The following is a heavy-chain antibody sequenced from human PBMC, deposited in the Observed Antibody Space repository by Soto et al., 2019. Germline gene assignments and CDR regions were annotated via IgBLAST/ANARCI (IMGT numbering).Heavy chain of an antibody. Sequence: SETLALTCTVSGCSISSSSSYWGWIRQPPGKGLEWIGSIYYSGSTYYNPSLKSRVTISVDTSKNQFSLKLSSVTAADTAVYYCARRLYYDSSGFEGGGMDVWGQGTTVT. J-gene: IGHJ6*02. CDR2: IYYSGST. D-gene: IGHD3-22*01. CDR3: ARRLYYDSSGFEGGGMDV. CDR1: GCSISSSSSY. V-gene: IGHV4-39*01.